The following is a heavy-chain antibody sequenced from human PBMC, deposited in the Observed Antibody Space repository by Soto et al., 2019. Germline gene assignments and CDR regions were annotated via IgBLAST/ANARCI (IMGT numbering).Heavy chain of an antibody. D-gene: IGHD1-26*01. CDR1: GFTVSSNY. CDR3: AREGGNLNWFDP. J-gene: IGHJ5*02. CDR2: IYSGGST. Sequence: PGGSLRLSCTASGFTVSSNYMTWVRQAPGKGLEWVSVIYSGGSTYYADSMKGRFTISRDSSKNTLYLQMNSLRAEDTAAYYCAREGGNLNWFDPWGQGTLVTVSS. V-gene: IGHV3-66*01.